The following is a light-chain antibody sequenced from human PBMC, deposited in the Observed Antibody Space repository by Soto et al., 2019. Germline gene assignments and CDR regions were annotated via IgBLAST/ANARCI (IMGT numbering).Light chain of an antibody. V-gene: IGKV3-20*01. CDR3: QQCGSSST. CDR2: GAS. CDR1: QTFSNSF. Sequence: EIMLTQSPGTLSLSTGERATLSCRASQTFSNSFLSWFQQIPGQAPRLLIYGASMRATGIPDRFSGSGSGTDFTLTISRLEPEDFAVYYCQQCGSSSTFGQGTRLQI. J-gene: IGKJ5*01.